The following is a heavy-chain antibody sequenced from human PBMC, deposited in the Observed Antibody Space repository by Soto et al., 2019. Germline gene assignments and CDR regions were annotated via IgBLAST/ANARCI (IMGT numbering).Heavy chain of an antibody. Sequence: GSLRLSCAASGFTFSSYSMNWVRQAPGKGLEWVSSISSSSSYIYYADSVKGRFTISRDNAKDSLYLQMNSLRAEDTAVYYCARWGGAARPGGDYYYGMDVWGQGTTVTVSS. D-gene: IGHD6-6*01. J-gene: IGHJ6*02. CDR3: ARWGGAARPGGDYYYGMDV. V-gene: IGHV3-21*01. CDR1: GFTFSSYS. CDR2: ISSSSSYI.